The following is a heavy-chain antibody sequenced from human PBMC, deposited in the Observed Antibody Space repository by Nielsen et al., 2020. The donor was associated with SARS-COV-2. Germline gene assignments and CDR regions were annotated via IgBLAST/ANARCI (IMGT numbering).Heavy chain of an antibody. J-gene: IGHJ4*02. CDR2: INSHGSRT. Sequence: GGSLRLSCVASEFTFSKYGMNWVRQAPGKGLAWVAHINSHGSRTNYADSVQGRFTISRDNTENTLYLQMNSLRADDTAVYYCVRVRDDDYYYDTGPFDYWGQGTLVTVSS. CDR3: VRVRDDDYYYDTGPFDY. CDR1: EFTFSKYG. D-gene: IGHD3-22*01. V-gene: IGHV3-74*01.